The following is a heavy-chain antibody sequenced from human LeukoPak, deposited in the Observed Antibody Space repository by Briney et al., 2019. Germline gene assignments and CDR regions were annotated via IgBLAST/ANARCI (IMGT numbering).Heavy chain of an antibody. V-gene: IGHV1-2*02. CDR3: ERRLGGADVFDI. D-gene: IGHD5-12*01. J-gene: IGHJ3*02. CDR1: VYTFTGYY. CDR2: INPNSGGT. Sequence: ASVKVSCKASVYTFTGYYMHWVRQAPGQGLEWMGWINPNSGGTNYAQKFQGRVTMTRDTSINTAYLQWSSLKASDSAMYYCERRLGGADVFDIWGQGTMVTVSS.